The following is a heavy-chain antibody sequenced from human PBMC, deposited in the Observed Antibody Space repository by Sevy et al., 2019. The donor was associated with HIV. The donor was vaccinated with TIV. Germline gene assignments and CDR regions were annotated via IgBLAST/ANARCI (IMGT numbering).Heavy chain of an antibody. V-gene: IGHV4-59*01. CDR1: GGSISSYY. D-gene: IGHD3-10*01. J-gene: IGHJ4*02. CDR3: ARWREGDEVVRGGIFDY. CDR2: IYYSGST. Sequence: SETLSLTCTVSGGSISSYYWSWIRQPPGKGLEWIGYIYYSGSTNYNPSLKSRVTISVDTSKNQFSLKLSSVTAADTAVYYCARWREGDEVVRGGIFDYWGQGTLVTVSS.